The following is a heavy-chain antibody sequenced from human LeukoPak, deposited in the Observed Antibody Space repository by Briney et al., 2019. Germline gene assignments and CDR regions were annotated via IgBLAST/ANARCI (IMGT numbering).Heavy chain of an antibody. J-gene: IGHJ5*02. D-gene: IGHD3/OR15-3a*01. CDR2: IHTSGST. Sequence: SETLSLTCTVSGGSISSYYWSWIRQPAGKGLEWIGRIHTSGSTNYSPSLKSRVTISVDTSKNQFSLNLSSVTAADTAVYYCARQEIGLRSFDPWGQGTLVTVSS. V-gene: IGHV4-4*07. CDR1: GGSISSYY. CDR3: ARQEIGLRSFDP.